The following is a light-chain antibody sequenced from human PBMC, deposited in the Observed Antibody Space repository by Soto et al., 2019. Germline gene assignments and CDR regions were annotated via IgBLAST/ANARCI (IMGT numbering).Light chain of an antibody. CDR1: QTIGSW. J-gene: IGKJ1*01. V-gene: IGKV1-39*01. Sequence: DIQMTQPPSTLSASVGDRVTVSCRASQTIGSWLAWYQQKPGSAPKLLIYAASSLQSGVPSRFSGSGSGTDFTLTISSLQPEDFATYYCQQSYSTPQTFGQGTKVDIK. CDR2: AAS. CDR3: QQSYSTPQT.